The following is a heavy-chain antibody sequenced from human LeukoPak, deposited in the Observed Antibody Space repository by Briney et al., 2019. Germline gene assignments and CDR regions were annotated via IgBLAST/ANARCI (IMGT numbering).Heavy chain of an antibody. CDR1: GDSISSYH. V-gene: IGHV4-59*01. Sequence: SETLSLTCSVSGDSISSYHWSWIRQPPGKGLEWIGYISYSGSTNYNPSLKSRVTISIDTSKNQFSLKLSSVTAADTAVYYCARVGRGDYVWGSYSFDYWGQGTLVTVSS. CDR3: ARVGRGDYVWGSYSFDY. D-gene: IGHD3-16*01. J-gene: IGHJ4*02. CDR2: ISYSGST.